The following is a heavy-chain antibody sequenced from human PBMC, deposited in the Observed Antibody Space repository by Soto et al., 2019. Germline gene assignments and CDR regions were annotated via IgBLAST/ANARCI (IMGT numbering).Heavy chain of an antibody. D-gene: IGHD3-16*01. V-gene: IGHV1-18*01. J-gene: IGHJ6*04. CDR3: ALGGYYDNFCNKLNYYALDV. CDR2: ISPYNDYT. CDR1: GYTFIRYG. Sequence: QVQLVQSAAEVKKPGASVKVTCKASGYTFIRYGITWVRQAPGHGLAWVGWISPYNDYTEYARKFHGRVTMTTDTHSRTGNKALRGVRSADTAVYYCALGGYYDNFCNKLNYYALDVWGKGPTV.